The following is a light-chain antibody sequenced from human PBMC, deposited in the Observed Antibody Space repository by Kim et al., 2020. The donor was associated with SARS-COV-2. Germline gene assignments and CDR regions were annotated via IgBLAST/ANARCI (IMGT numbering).Light chain of an antibody. CDR2: DAP. CDR3: QQSNDWPPLT. V-gene: IGKV3-15*01. J-gene: IGKJ1*01. Sequence: PGQIATLSRSASQTINNRLVAYQQKPGQAPRLLIYDAPTRATGFPARFIGSGSETDFTLTISSLQSEAFAVYYCQQSNDWPPLTFGQGTKVDIK. CDR1: QTINNR.